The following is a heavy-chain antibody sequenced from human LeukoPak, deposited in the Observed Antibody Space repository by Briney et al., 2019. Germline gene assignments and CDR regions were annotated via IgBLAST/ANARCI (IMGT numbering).Heavy chain of an antibody. CDR2: FDPEDGET. D-gene: IGHD3-22*01. CDR1: GYTLTELS. Sequence: ASVKVSCKVSGYTLTELSMRWVRQAPGKGLEWMGGFDPEDGETIYAQKFQGRVTMTEDTSTDTAYMELSSLRSEDTAVYYCATGTSSGYYPNFDYWGQGTLVTVSS. CDR3: ATGTSSGYYPNFDY. V-gene: IGHV1-24*01. J-gene: IGHJ4*02.